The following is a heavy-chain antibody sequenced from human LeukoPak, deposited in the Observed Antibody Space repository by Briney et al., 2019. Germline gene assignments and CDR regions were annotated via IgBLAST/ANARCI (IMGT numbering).Heavy chain of an antibody. J-gene: IGHJ3*02. CDR3: ARDLYYYDSSGYYYHDAFDI. CDR2: IYSGGST. CDR1: GFTVSSNY. Sequence: GGSLRLSCAASGFTVSSNYMSWVRQAPGKGLECVSVIYSGGSTYYADSVKGRFTISRDNSKNTLYLQMNSLRAEDTAVYYCARDLYYYDSSGYYYHDAFDIWGQGTMVTVSS. D-gene: IGHD3-22*01. V-gene: IGHV3-66*01.